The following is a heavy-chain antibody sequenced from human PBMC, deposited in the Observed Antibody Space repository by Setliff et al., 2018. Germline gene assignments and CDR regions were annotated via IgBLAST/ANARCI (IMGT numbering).Heavy chain of an antibody. V-gene: IGHV4-61*09. CDR1: GDSISSRRNY. Sequence: SETLSLTCTVSGDSISSRRNYWGWFRQPAGKELEWIGQIYTSWSTNYNPSLESRVTMSVDTTKNQFSLKLTSVTAADTAVYYCARVSGFLYVDVWGKGTTVTVSS. D-gene: IGHD3-3*01. CDR3: ARVSGFLYVDV. CDR2: IYTSWST. J-gene: IGHJ6*03.